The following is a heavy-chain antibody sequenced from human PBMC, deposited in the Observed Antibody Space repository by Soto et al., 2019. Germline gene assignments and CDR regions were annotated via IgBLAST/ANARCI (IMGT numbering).Heavy chain of an antibody. CDR3: ARQSPPRYYGSGSYQDYYYGMDV. D-gene: IGHD3-10*01. CDR1: GYSFTSYW. Sequence: PGESLKISCKGSGYSFTSYWIGWVRQMPGKGLEWMGIIYPGDSDTRYSPSFQGQVTISADKSISTAYLQWSSLKASDTAMYYCARQSPPRYYGSGSYQDYYYGMDVWGQGTTVTVYS. J-gene: IGHJ6*02. CDR2: IYPGDSDT. V-gene: IGHV5-51*01.